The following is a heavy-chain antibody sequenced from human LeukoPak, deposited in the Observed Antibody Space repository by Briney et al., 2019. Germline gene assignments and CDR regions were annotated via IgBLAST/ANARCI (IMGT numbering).Heavy chain of an antibody. J-gene: IGHJ5*02. Sequence: SETLSLTCTVSGGSISSYYWSWIRQPPGKGLEWIGYIYYSGSTNYNPSLKSRVTISVDTSKNQFSLKLSSMTAADTAVYYCARLPRLTIFGVVTPRGGWFDPWGQGTLVTVSS. D-gene: IGHD3-3*01. CDR3: ARLPRLTIFGVVTPRGGWFDP. CDR2: IYYSGST. CDR1: GGSISSYY. V-gene: IGHV4-59*08.